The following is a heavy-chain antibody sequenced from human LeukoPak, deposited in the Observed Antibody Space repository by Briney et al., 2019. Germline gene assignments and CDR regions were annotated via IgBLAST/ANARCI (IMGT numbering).Heavy chain of an antibody. D-gene: IGHD4-17*01. V-gene: IGHV3-23*01. CDR1: GFTYSSYS. J-gene: IGHJ5*02. Sequence: GGSLRLSCAASGFTYSSYSMSWVRQAPWKGLEWVSAISGSGGSTYYADSVKGRFTISRDNSKNTLYLQMNSLRAEDTAVYYCTKCATVTTEFDPWGQGTLVTVSS. CDR3: TKCATVTTEFDP. CDR2: ISGSGGST.